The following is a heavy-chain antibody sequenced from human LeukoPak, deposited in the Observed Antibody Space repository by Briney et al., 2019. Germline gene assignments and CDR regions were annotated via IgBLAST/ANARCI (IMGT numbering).Heavy chain of an antibody. J-gene: IGHJ4*02. CDR1: GFTFSSYG. CDR3: AKGGRSSGWYGDFDY. Sequence: GGSLRLSCAASGFTFSSYGMHWVRQAPGKGLEWVSAISGSGGSTYYADSVKGRFTISRDNSKNTLYLQMNSLRAEDTAVYYCAKGGRSSGWYGDFDYWGQGTLVTVSS. D-gene: IGHD6-19*01. V-gene: IGHV3-23*01. CDR2: ISGSGGST.